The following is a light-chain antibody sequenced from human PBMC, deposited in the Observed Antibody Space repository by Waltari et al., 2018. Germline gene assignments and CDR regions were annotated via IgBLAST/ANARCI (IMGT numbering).Light chain of an antibody. CDR3: QQYNVAPIT. CDR2: DAS. J-gene: IGKJ5*01. Sequence: DIQVTQSPSSLSASVGDRVTITCRASQGISNYLAWYQQKPGKVPKRLIYDASTLQSGVPSRFSGSRSGTDLTLTISSLQPEDVATYYCQQYNVAPITFGQGTRLEI. V-gene: IGKV1-27*01. CDR1: QGISNY.